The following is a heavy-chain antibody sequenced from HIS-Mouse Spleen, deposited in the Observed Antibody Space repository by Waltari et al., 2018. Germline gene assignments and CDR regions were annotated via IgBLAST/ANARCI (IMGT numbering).Heavy chain of an antibody. V-gene: IGHV4-34*01. Sequence: QVQLQQWGAGLLKPSETLSLTCAVYGGSFSGYYWSWIRQPLGKGLEWIGEINHSGSTNYNPSLKSRVTISVDTSKNQFSLKLSSVTAADTAVYYCARGLAARFDYWGQGTLVTVSS. D-gene: IGHD6-6*01. CDR3: ARGLAARFDY. J-gene: IGHJ4*02. CDR2: INHSGST. CDR1: GGSFSGYY.